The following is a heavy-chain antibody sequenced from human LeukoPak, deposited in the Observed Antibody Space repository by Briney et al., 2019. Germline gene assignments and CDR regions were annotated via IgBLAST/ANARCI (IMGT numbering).Heavy chain of an antibody. Sequence: PGGSLRLSCAASTFTFSSDWMYWVRQAPGKGLMWVSLINIDGSITSYADSVKGRFTISRDNAKNTLYLQMNSLRAEDTAVYYCAKGAPSRLRFLEWLSYYMDVWGKGTTVTVSS. CDR2: INIDGSIT. J-gene: IGHJ6*03. CDR1: TFTFSSDW. CDR3: AKGAPSRLRFLEWLSYYMDV. D-gene: IGHD3-3*01. V-gene: IGHV3-74*01.